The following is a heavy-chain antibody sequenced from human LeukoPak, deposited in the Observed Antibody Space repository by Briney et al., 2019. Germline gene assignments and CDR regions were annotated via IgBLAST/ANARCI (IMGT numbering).Heavy chain of an antibody. CDR1: GYTFTSYS. CDR3: ARAGSTSPADAFDI. CDR2: ISAYNGNT. D-gene: IGHD2-2*01. V-gene: IGHV1-18*01. J-gene: IGHJ3*02. Sequence: ASVKVSCKASGYTFTSYSISWVRQAPGQGLEWMGWISAYNGNTNYARKLQGRVTMTTDTSTSTAYMELRSLRSDDTAVYYCARAGSTSPADAFDIWGQGTMVTVSS.